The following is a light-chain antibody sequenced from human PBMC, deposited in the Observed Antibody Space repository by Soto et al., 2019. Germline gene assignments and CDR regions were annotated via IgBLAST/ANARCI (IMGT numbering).Light chain of an antibody. Sequence: QSALTQPASVSGSPGQSITISFTGTSSDVGGYNYVSWYQQHPGKAPKLMIYDVSNRPSGVSDRFSGSKSGNTASLTISGLQAEDEADYYCSSYTSSSTSVVFGGGTKLTVL. J-gene: IGLJ2*01. V-gene: IGLV2-14*01. CDR3: SSYTSSSTSVV. CDR1: SSDVGGYNY. CDR2: DVS.